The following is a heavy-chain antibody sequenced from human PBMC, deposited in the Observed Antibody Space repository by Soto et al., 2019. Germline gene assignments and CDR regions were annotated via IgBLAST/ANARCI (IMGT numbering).Heavy chain of an antibody. CDR3: AKDGSSYDFDY. V-gene: IGHV3-30*18. J-gene: IGHJ4*02. D-gene: IGHD3-10*01. CDR1: GFTFSSYG. CDR2: ISYDGSNK. Sequence: QVQLVESGGGVVQPGRSLRLSCAASGFTFSSYGMHWVRQAPGKGLEWVAVISYDGSNKYYADSVKGRFTISRYNSKNTLYLQMNSLRAEDTAVYYCAKDGSSYDFDYWGQGTLVTVSS.